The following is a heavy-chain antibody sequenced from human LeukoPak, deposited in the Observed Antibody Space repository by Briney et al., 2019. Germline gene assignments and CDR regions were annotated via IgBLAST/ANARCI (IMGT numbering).Heavy chain of an antibody. Sequence: ASVKASCKASGYTFTGYYMHWVRQAPGQGLEWMGWINPNSGGTNYAQKFQGWVTMTRDTSISTAYMELSRLRSDDTAVYYCARDGALYSSSWYLDYWGQGTLVTVSS. D-gene: IGHD6-13*01. J-gene: IGHJ4*02. CDR1: GYTFTGYY. CDR3: ARDGALYSSSWYLDY. CDR2: INPNSGGT. V-gene: IGHV1-2*04.